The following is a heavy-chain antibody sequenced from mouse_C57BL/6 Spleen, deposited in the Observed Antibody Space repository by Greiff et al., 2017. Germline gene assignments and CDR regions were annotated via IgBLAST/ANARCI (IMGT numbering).Heavy chain of an antibody. CDR2: IDPSDSYT. CDR1: GYTFTSYW. CDR3: ARSRSYFDY. Sequence: VQLQQPGAELMMPGASVKLSCKASGYTFTSYWMHWVKQRPGQGLEWIGEIDPSDSYTNYNQKFKGKSTLTVDKSSSTAYMQLSSLTSEDSAVYYCARSRSYFDYWGQGTTLTVSS. J-gene: IGHJ2*01. V-gene: IGHV1-69*01.